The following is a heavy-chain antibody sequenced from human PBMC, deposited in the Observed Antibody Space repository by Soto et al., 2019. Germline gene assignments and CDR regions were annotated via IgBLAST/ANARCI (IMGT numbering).Heavy chain of an antibody. Sequence: QVQLVQSWAEVKKPGASVKVSCEASGGTFNTYTSNWVRQAPGRGLEWVGQIVPMYDSVNYAENFQGRVTITADKSTKTAYMELTSLRSEDTALYFCASWRSYSGSYCLDSWGQGTLVTVSS. J-gene: IGHJ4*02. CDR2: IVPMYDSV. V-gene: IGHV1-69*06. D-gene: IGHD1-26*01. CDR1: GGTFNTYT. CDR3: ASWRSYSGSYCLDS.